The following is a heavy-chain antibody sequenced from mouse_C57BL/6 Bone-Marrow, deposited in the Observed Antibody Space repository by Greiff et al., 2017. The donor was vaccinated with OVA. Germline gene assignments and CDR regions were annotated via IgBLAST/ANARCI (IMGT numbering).Heavy chain of an antibody. J-gene: IGHJ1*03. V-gene: IGHV1-82*01. CDR3: ASDGNYWYFDV. Sequence: VQLVESGPELVKPGASVKISCKASGYAFSSSWMNWVKQRPGKGLEWIGRIYPGDGDTNYNGKFKGKATLTADKSSSTAYMQLSSLTSEDSAVYFCASDGNYWYFDVWGTGTTVTVSS. CDR2: IYPGDGDT. CDR1: GYAFSSSW. D-gene: IGHD2-1*01.